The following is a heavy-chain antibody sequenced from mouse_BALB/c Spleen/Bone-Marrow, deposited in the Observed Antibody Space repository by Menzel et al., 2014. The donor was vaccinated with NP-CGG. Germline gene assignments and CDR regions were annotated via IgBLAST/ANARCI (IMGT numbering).Heavy chain of an antibody. CDR2: INPYNDGT. V-gene: IGHV1-14*01. CDR1: GYTFTSYV. CDR3: AKGGNYRYDFDY. Sequence: EVQLQQSGPELVKPGASVKMSCKASGYTFTSYVMHWVRQKPGQGLEWIGYINPYNDGTKYNEKFKGMATLTSDRSSSTAYMELSSLTSEDSAVYYCAKGGNYRYDFDYWGQGTTLTVSS. D-gene: IGHD2-14*01. J-gene: IGHJ2*01.